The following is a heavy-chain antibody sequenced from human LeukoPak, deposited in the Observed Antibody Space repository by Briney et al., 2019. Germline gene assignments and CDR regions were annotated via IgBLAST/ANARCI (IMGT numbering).Heavy chain of an antibody. Sequence: GGSLRLSCAASGFAFSNYWMSWFRQAPGKGLEWVGFIRSKAYGGTTEYAASVKGRFTISRDDSKSIAYLQMNSLKTEDTAVYYCTRDLPDWGQGTLVTVSS. J-gene: IGHJ4*02. CDR2: IRSKAYGGTT. CDR3: TRDLPD. V-gene: IGHV3-49*03. CDR1: GFAFSNYW.